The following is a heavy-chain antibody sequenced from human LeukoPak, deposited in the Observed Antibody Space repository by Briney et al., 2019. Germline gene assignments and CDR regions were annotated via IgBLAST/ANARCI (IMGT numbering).Heavy chain of an antibody. CDR1: RYTFTGYY. Sequence: ASMKVSCTASRYTFTGYYMHWVRQAPGQGLEWTGWINPNDGDTNYAQKFRGRVTMTRDTSISTAYMELSRLRSDDTAVYFCARSVADSSGYYHWFDPWGQGTLVIVSS. CDR2: INPNDGDT. V-gene: IGHV1-2*02. J-gene: IGHJ5*02. D-gene: IGHD3-22*01. CDR3: ARSVADSSGYYHWFDP.